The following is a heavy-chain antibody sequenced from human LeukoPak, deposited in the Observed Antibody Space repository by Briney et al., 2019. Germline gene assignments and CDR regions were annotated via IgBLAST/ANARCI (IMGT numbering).Heavy chain of an antibody. Sequence: GGSLRLSCAASGFTFSTYSMNWVRQAPGKGLEWVSYISMSSGTIHYADSVKGRFTISRDDSKNTLYLQMNSLRAEDTAVYHCARVRGNCGGGSCYFDYWGQGTLVTVSS. CDR1: GFTFSTYS. V-gene: IGHV3-48*01. CDR2: ISMSSGTI. D-gene: IGHD2-15*01. CDR3: ARVRGNCGGGSCYFDY. J-gene: IGHJ4*02.